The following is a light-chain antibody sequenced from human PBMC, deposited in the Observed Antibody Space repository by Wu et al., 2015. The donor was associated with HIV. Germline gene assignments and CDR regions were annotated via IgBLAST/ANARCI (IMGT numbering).Light chain of an antibody. Sequence: EIVMTQSPATLSVSPGERATLSCRAIQSVSSKLAWYQQKPGQAPRLLIYGASTRATGIPDRFSGSGSGTEFTLTISSMQSEDFAVYYCQQYYNWPGTFGGGTKVEIK. V-gene: IGKV3-15*01. CDR1: QSVSSK. J-gene: IGKJ4*01. CDR2: GAS. CDR3: QQYYNWPGT.